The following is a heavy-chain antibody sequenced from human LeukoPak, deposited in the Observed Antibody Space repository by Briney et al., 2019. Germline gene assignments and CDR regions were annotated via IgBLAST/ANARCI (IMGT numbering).Heavy chain of an antibody. J-gene: IGHJ4*02. CDR3: ARGIDSSGYYPTDY. CDR2: IWSDGSSK. D-gene: IGHD3-22*01. V-gene: IGHV3-33*01. Sequence: GGSLRLSCAASGFTFSSYGMHWVRQAPGKGLEWVAVIWSDGSSKHYGDSVKGRFTISRDNSKNTLYLQMNSLRAEDTAVYHCARGIDSSGYYPTDYWGQGTLVTVSS. CDR1: GFTFSSYG.